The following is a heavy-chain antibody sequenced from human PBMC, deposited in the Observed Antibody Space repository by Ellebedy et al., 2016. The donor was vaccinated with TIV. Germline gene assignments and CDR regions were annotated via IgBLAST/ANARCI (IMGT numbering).Heavy chain of an antibody. CDR1: RVTFRSCW. V-gene: IGHV3-74*01. CDR3: AGDLDV. Sequence: GESLKISCAASRVTFRSCWMHWVHQAPGERLVWVARINNDGSSTNYADSVKGRFTISRDNAESILYLQMNSLRVEDTAMYYCAGDLDVWGQGILVTVSS. CDR2: INNDGSST. D-gene: IGHD3-3*01. J-gene: IGHJ4*02.